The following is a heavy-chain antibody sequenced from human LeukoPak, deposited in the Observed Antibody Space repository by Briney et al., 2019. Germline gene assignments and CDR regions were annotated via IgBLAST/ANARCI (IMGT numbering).Heavy chain of an antibody. CDR3: ARDQRDAFDI. Sequence: GGSPRLSCAASGFTFRSFTMNWVRQAPGKGLEWLSYISSSSSAIYYADSMKGRFTISRDNAKNSLYLQINSLRAEDTAVYYCARDQRDAFDIWGQGTMVTVSS. CDR1: GFTFRSFT. CDR2: ISSSSSAI. V-gene: IGHV3-48*04. J-gene: IGHJ3*02.